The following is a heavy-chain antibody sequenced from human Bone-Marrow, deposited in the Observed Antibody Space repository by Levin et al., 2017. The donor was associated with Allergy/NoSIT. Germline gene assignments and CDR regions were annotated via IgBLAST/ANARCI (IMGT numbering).Heavy chain of an antibody. D-gene: IGHD3-16*01. J-gene: IGHJ4*02. CDR3: AKGLGSRVYTTQYFDF. V-gene: IGHV3-23*01. CDR2: ISGSGGLT. CDR1: GLTFSSYA. Sequence: SGGSLRLSCAASGLTFSSYAMSWVRQAPGKGLEWVSGISGSGGLTYYADSVKGRFTVSRDNSKNTLYLQVNSLRADDTAVYYCAKGLGSRVYTTQYFDFWGQGTLVTVSS.